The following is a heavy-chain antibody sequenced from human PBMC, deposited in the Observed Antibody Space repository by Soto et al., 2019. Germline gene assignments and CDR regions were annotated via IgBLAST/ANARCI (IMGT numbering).Heavy chain of an antibody. D-gene: IGHD3-10*01. Sequence: GGSLRLSCAVSGFSVSSYGMHWVRQAPGKGLEWVAGISYDVSNKYYGDSVKGRFTISRDKSKNMLYLQMNSLRGEDTAVYYCGKYKGPGVSLYHYGREIWGQGTTVIVSS. CDR2: ISYDVSNK. CDR1: GFSVSSYG. V-gene: IGHV3-30*18. J-gene: IGHJ6*02. CDR3: GKYKGPGVSLYHYGREI.